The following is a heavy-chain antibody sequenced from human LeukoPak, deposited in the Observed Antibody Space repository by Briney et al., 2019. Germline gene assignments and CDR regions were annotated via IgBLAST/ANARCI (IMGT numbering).Heavy chain of an antibody. CDR1: GGSISSGGYY. D-gene: IGHD1-1*01. CDR3: ARVRSQTTHIDY. Sequence: SETLSLTCTVSGGSISSGGYYWSWIRQPPGKGLEWIGYIYHSGSTYYNPSLKSRVTISVDRSKNQFSLKLSSVTAADTAVYYCARVRSQTTHIDYWGQGTLVTVSS. J-gene: IGHJ4*02. V-gene: IGHV4-30-2*01. CDR2: IYHSGST.